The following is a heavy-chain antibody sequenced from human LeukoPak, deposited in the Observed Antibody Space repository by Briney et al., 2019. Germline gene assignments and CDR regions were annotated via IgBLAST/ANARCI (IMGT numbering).Heavy chain of an antibody. D-gene: IGHD2-2*01. J-gene: IGHJ6*02. CDR3: ARAIVVVAGAINYYGMDV. CDR2: IWYDGSNK. CDR1: GFTFSSYS. V-gene: IGHV3-33*08. Sequence: GGSLRLSCAASGFTFSSYSMNWVRQAPGKGLEWVAVIWYDGSNKYYADSVKGRFTISRDNSKNTLYLQMNSLRAEDTAVYYCARAIVVVAGAINYYGMDVWGQGTTVTVSS.